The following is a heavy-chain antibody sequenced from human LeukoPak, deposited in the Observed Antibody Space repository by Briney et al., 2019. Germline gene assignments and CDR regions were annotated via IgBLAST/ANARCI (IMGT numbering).Heavy chain of an antibody. CDR1: RFTFSSYS. CDR3: AKVGYYNDSSGYYLDYFDY. CDR2: ISGSGDST. V-gene: IGHV3-23*01. J-gene: IGHJ4*02. Sequence: AGGSLRLSCAASRFTFSSYSMSWVRQAPGKGLEWVSAISGSGDSTYYADSVKGRFTISRDNSKNTLYLQMNSLRAEDTAVYYCAKVGYYNDSSGYYLDYFDYWGQGTLVTVSS. D-gene: IGHD3-22*01.